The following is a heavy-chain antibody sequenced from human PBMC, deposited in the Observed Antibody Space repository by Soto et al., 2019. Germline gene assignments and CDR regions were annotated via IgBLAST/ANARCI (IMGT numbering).Heavy chain of an antibody. Sequence: SETLSLTCAVSGGSISNSNWWSWVRQPPGKGLEWIGEIYHSGGTNYNPSLKSRVTMSVDKSKNQFSLNLSSVTAADTAVYYCERDTGDRTWGLDYWGKGTLVTVS. V-gene: IGHV4-4*02. D-gene: IGHD2-8*01. J-gene: IGHJ4*02. CDR2: IYHSGGT. CDR1: GGSISNSNW. CDR3: ERDTGDRTWGLDY.